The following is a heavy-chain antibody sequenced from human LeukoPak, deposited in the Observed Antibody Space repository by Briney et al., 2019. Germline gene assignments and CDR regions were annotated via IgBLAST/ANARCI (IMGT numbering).Heavy chain of an antibody. D-gene: IGHD2-2*01. CDR3: ARGPYCNTSTCYPYYFDS. CDR1: GGSFSNFY. V-gene: IGHV4-34*01. Sequence: SETLSLTCAIYGGSFSNFYSSSIRQTPGKGLEWIGEINHSGSTSYNPSLKSRVTMSMDTSGRQFSLRLSSVTAADAALYYCARGPYCNTSTCYPYYFDSWGQGTLVTASS. J-gene: IGHJ4*02. CDR2: INHSGST.